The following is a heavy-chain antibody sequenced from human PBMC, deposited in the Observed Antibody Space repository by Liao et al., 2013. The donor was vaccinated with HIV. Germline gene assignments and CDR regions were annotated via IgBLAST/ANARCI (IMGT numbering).Heavy chain of an antibody. CDR3: TRSPWVDCGGDCDIYWHFDL. D-gene: IGHD2-21*02. J-gene: IGHJ2*01. CDR1: GGSFTTHY. Sequence: QVQLQEAGPGLVKPSETLSLTCSVSGGSFTTHYWTWIRQPPGRGLEWIGQINHRGSTSYNPSLRRRLTISVDTSKKQFSLKVTSVTAADTAVYYCTRSPWVDCGGDCDIYWHFDLWGRGTLVTVSS. CDR2: INHRGST. V-gene: IGHV4-34*10.